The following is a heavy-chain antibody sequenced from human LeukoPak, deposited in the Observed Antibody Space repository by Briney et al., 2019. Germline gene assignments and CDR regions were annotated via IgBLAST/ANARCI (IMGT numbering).Heavy chain of an antibody. CDR2: IIPILGIE. Sequence: ASVKVSCKASGGTFSSYAISWVRQAPGQGLEWMGRIIPILGIENYAQKLQGRVTMTTDTSTSTAYMELRSLRSDDTAVYYCARDHARYCSSTSCRSYNWFDPWGQGTLVTVSS. J-gene: IGHJ5*02. D-gene: IGHD2-2*01. V-gene: IGHV1-69*04. CDR3: ARDHARYCSSTSCRSYNWFDP. CDR1: GGTFSSYA.